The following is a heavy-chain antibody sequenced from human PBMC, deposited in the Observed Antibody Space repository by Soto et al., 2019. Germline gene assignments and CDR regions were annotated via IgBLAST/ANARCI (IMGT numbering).Heavy chain of an antibody. CDR1: GFTFSSYG. CDR3: ARGGGFCGADCYKGGIDY. Sequence: QVQLVESGGGVVQPGRSLRLSCAASGFTFSSYGMHWVRQAPGKGLEWVAVISYDGNDKYYAESVRGRFTISRDNSKNTLYLQMNSLRGDDTALYYCARGGGFCGADCYKGGIDYWGQGTLVTVSS. J-gene: IGHJ4*02. CDR2: ISYDGNDK. D-gene: IGHD2-21*02. V-gene: IGHV3-30*19.